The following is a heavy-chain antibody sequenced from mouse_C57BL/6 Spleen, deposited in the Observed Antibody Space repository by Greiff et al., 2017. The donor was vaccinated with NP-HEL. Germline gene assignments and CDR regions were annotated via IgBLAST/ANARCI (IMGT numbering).Heavy chain of an antibody. D-gene: IGHD1-1*02. Sequence: QVQLQQPGAELVMPGASVKLSCKASGYTFTSYWMHWVKQRPGQGLEWIGEIDPSDSYTNYNQKFKGKSTLTVDKSSSTAYMQLSSLTSEDSAVYYCARRFGGNSFMDYWGQGTSVTVSS. CDR2: IDPSDSYT. CDR1: GYTFTSYW. CDR3: ARRFGGNSFMDY. V-gene: IGHV1-69*01. J-gene: IGHJ4*01.